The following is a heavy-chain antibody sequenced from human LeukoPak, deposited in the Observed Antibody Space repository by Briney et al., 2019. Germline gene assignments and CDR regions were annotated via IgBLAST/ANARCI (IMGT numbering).Heavy chain of an antibody. V-gene: IGHV3-23*01. CDR2: ISGSGGSI. CDR1: GFTFSSYA. CDR3: AKDTVLMDGGHDYYYGMDV. Sequence: PGGSLRLSCAASGFTFSSYAMSWVRQAPGKGLEWVSAISGSGGSIYYADSVKGRFTISRDNSKNTLYLQMNSLRAEDTAVYYCAKDTVLMDGGHDYYYGMDVWGQGTTVTVSS. D-gene: IGHD3-16*01. J-gene: IGHJ6*02.